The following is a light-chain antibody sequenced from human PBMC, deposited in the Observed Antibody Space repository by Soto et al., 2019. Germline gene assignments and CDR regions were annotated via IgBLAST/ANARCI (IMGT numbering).Light chain of an antibody. J-gene: IGKJ3*01. CDR3: QQYTAPPFT. CDR1: QDISNY. CDR2: DAS. Sequence: DLQMTQSPSSLSASVGDRVTITCQASQDISNYVNWYQQKPGKAPKLLIFDASDLETGVPSRFSGSGSGTEFTFTISSLQPGDIATYFCQQYTAPPFTFGPGTKVDFK. V-gene: IGKV1-33*01.